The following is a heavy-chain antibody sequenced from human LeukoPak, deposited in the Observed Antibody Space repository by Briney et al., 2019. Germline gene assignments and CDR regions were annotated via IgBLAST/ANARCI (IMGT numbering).Heavy chain of an antibody. Sequence: SETLSLTCTVSGGSINSRNYYWGWIRQSPGKGLEWIATIYYSGTTYYKPSLKSRATISIDTSKNQFSLRLTSVTAADTAVYRCARHMDSAMVSFDFWGQGPLVAVSS. CDR2: IYYSGTT. CDR1: GGSINSRNYY. CDR3: ARHMDSAMVSFDF. J-gene: IGHJ4*02. D-gene: IGHD5-18*01. V-gene: IGHV4-39*01.